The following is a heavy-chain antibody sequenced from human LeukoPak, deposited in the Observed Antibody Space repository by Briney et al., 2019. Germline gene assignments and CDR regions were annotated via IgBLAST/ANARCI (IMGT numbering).Heavy chain of an antibody. CDR3: AKVVYGFWSGYFF. J-gene: IGHJ4*02. V-gene: IGHV3-23*01. Sequence: GGSLRLSCAASGFTFSNYAMSWVRQAPGKGLEWVSAISGSGGNTYYADSVKGLFTISRDNSKNTLYLQTSSLRAEDTAVYYCAKVVYGFWSGYFFWGQGTLVTVSS. CDR2: ISGSGGNT. D-gene: IGHD3-3*01. CDR1: GFTFSNYA.